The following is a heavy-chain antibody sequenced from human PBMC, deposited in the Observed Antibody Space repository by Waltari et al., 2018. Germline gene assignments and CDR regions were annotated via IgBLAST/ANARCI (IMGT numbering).Heavy chain of an antibody. V-gene: IGHV1-69*04. CDR1: GGTFSSYA. CDR2: IIPILGIA. J-gene: IGHJ4*02. CDR3: ARELYYDSSGYYYRPFDY. Sequence: QVQLVQSGAEVKKPGSSVKVSCKASGGTFSSYAISWVRQAPGQGLEWMGRIIPILGIANYAQKFQGRVTITADKSTSTAYMELSSLRSEDTAVYYCARELYYDSSGYYYRPFDYWGQGTLVTVSS. D-gene: IGHD3-22*01.